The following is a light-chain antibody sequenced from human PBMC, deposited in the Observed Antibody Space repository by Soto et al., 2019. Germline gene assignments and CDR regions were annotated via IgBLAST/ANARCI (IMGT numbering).Light chain of an antibody. J-gene: IGKJ1*01. CDR1: QSVSRN. CDR3: LQYHKWWT. CDR2: GAS. V-gene: IGKV3-15*01. Sequence: ETVMTQSPATLSLSPGERATFSCRASQSVSRNLAWYQHKPGQAPRLLIYGASTRATGIPARFSGSGSGTEFTLTISSLQSEDFAVYYCLQYHKWWTFGQGTKVEIK.